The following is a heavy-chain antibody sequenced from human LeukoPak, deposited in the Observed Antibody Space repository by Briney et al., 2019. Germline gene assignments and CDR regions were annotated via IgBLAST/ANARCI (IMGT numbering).Heavy chain of an antibody. D-gene: IGHD1-14*01. Sequence: GGSLRLSCAASGFTFNDYPMHWVRHAPGKGLEWVSLISGDGSVTYYADSVKGRFTISRDNSKNSLYLQMHSLRLEDTAFYYCATGSQPGTTFDYWGQGTLVTASS. CDR3: ATGSQPGTTFDY. J-gene: IGHJ4*02. V-gene: IGHV3-43*02. CDR2: ISGDGSVT. CDR1: GFTFNDYP.